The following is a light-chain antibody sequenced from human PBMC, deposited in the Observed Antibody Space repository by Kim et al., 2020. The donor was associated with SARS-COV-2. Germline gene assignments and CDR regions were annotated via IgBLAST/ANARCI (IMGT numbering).Light chain of an antibody. V-gene: IGKV4-1*01. J-gene: IGKJ2*01. CDR3: QEYYSTPYT. CDR2: WAS. Sequence: DIVMTQSPDSLAVSLGERATINCKSSQSVLYSSNNKNYLAWYQQKPGQPPKLLIYWASTRESGVPDRFSGSGSGTDFTLTISSLQAEDVGVYYCQEYYSTPYTFGQGTKLEI. CDR1: QSVLYSSNNKNY.